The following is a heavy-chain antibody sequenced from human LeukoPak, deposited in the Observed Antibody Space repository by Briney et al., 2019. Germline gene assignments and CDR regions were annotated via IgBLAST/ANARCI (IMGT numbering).Heavy chain of an antibody. J-gene: IGHJ4*02. V-gene: IGHV3-30*03. Sequence: GGSLRLSCAVSGFTFSGFWMSWSRQAPGKGLEWVAVISYDGSNKYYADSVKGRFTISRDNSRNTLYLQMNSLRAEDTAVYYCARDMYYYDSSGYWGGQGTLVTVSS. CDR3: ARDMYYYDSSGYW. D-gene: IGHD3-22*01. CDR1: GFTFSGFW. CDR2: ISYDGSNK.